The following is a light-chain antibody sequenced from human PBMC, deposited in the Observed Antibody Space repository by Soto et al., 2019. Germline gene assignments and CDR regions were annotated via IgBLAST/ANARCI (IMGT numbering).Light chain of an antibody. J-gene: IGKJ4*01. CDR3: QQYDNLPLT. CDR1: QDISNY. CDR2: DAS. V-gene: IGKV1-33*01. Sequence: DIQMTQSPSSLSESVGDRVTITCQASQDISNYLNWYQQKPGKAPKLLIYDASNLETGVPSRFSGSGSGTDLTFTISSLQPEDIATYYCQQYDNLPLTFGGGTKVEIK.